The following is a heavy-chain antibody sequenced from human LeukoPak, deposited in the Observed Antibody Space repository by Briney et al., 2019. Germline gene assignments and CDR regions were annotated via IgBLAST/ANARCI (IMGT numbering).Heavy chain of an antibody. J-gene: IGHJ6*03. V-gene: IGHV1-69*06. CDR1: GGTFSSYD. CDR3: ARDLRYSSGWSASGMDV. D-gene: IGHD6-19*01. Sequence: GSSVKVSCKASGGTFSSYDISWVRQAPGQGLEWMGGIMPMFGKANYAQKFQGRVTTTADKATSTAYMELSSLRSEDTAVYYCARDLRYSSGWSASGMDVWGKGTTVTISS. CDR2: IMPMFGKA.